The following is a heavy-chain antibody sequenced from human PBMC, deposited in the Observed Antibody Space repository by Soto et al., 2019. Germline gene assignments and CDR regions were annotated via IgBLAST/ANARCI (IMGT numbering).Heavy chain of an antibody. CDR2: IYYNVNT. V-gene: IGHV4-59*12. J-gene: IGHJ5*02. D-gene: IGHD3-22*01. CDR1: GGSISSYY. CDR3: ASRPSGSGFDP. Sequence: SETLSLTCTVSGGSISSYYWSWIRQPPGKGLEWIGYIYYNVNTNYNPSLKSRVTISVDRSKNQFSLKLSSVTAADTAVYYCASRPSGSGFDPWGQGTLVTVSS.